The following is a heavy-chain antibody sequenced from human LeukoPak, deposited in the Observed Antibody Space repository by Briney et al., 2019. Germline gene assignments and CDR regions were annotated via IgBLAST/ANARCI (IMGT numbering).Heavy chain of an antibody. CDR1: GXTFSSYE. Sequence: GGSLRLSCGASGXTFSSYEMNWVRQAPGKGLEWVSYISSSGSTTYYADSVKGRFTISRDNAKNSLYLQMNSLRAEDTAVYYCARDSSAVAGSFYYYYAMDVWGQGTTVTVSS. D-gene: IGHD6-19*01. V-gene: IGHV3-48*03. CDR2: ISSSGSTT. J-gene: IGHJ6*02. CDR3: ARDSSAVAGSFYYYYAMDV.